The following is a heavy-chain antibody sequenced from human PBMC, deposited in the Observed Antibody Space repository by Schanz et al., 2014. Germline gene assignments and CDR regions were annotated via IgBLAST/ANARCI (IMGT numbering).Heavy chain of an antibody. CDR3: TTVQYYYGSGSYICE. V-gene: IGHV3-15*01. D-gene: IGHD3-10*01. J-gene: IGHJ4*02. Sequence: EVQLLESGGGLVRPGGSLRLSCSGFTVSAYSANWVRQAPGKGLEWVGRIKSKTDGGTADYAAPVKGRFTISRDDSKTTLYLQMDSLKTEDTAVYYCTTVQYYYGSGSYICEWGQGTLVTVSS. CDR2: IKSKTDGGTA. CDR1: GFTVSAYS.